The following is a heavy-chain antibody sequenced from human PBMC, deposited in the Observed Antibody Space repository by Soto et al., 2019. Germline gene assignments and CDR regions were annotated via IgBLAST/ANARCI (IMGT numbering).Heavy chain of an antibody. CDR3: ARAHPYLTRYLGGGWLDP. V-gene: IGHV1-69*02. CDR1: GGTLSSYT. CDR2: IIPILGIA. Sequence: GASVKVSCKASGGTLSSYTISWVRQAPGQGLEWMGRIIPILGIANYAQKFQGRVTITADKSTSTAYMELSSLRSEDTAVYYCARAHPYLTRYLGGGWLDPWGQGTLVTVSS. D-gene: IGHD3-9*01. J-gene: IGHJ5*02.